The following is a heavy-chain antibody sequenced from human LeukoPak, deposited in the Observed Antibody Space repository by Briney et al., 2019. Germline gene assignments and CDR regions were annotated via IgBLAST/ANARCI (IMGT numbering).Heavy chain of an antibody. D-gene: IGHD5-12*01. V-gene: IGHV3-53*01. CDR1: GFTVSSNY. CDR3: AKDFVHIVATRAN. Sequence: GGSLRLSCAASGFTVSSNYMSWVRQAPGKGLEWVSVIHSGGSTYYADSVKGRFTISRDNSKNTLYLQMNSLRAEDTAVYYCAKDFVHIVATRANWGQGTLVTVSS. J-gene: IGHJ4*02. CDR2: IHSGGST.